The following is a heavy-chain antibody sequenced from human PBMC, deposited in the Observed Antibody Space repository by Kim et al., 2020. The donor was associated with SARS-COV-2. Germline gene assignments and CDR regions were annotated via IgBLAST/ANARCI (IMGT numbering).Heavy chain of an antibody. Sequence: GGSLRLSCAASGFTFNSYAMSWVRQAPGKGLEWVSTISGSGGSTYYADSVKGRFTISRDNSKNTLYLQMNSLRAEDTAVYYCAKGGGWGKIDCSRTSCQMDVWGQGTTVTVSS. CDR1: GFTFNSYA. J-gene: IGHJ6*02. CDR3: AKGGGWGKIDCSRTSCQMDV. V-gene: IGHV3-23*01. CDR2: ISGSGGST. D-gene: IGHD2-2*01.